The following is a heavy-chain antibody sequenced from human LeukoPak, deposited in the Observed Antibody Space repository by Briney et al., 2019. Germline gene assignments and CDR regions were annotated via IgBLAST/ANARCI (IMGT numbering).Heavy chain of an antibody. CDR1: GGSISSYY. D-gene: IGHD2-21*02. V-gene: IGHV4-4*07. CDR3: ARDTAYCGGDCSGD. CDR2: IYTSGST. Sequence: PSETLSVTCTVSGGSISSYYWSWIRQPAGKGLEWIGRIYTSGSTNYNPSLKSRVTMSVDTSKNQFSLKLSSVTAADTAVYYCARDTAYCGGDCSGDWGQGTLVTVSS. J-gene: IGHJ4*02.